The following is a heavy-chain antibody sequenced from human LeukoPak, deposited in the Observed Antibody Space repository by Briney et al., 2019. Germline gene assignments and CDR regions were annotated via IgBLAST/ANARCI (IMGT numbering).Heavy chain of an antibody. Sequence: SETLSLTCTVSGNSISSYYYYWSWVRQPAGKGLEWIGRVYPSGNTNYNPYNPSLTDRVTISIDASRNQFSLRLSSVTAADTAVYYCARDDWIPGSCSSSIGCLDAIDVWGQRTMVTVSS. D-gene: IGHD2-2*03. CDR3: ARDDWIPGSCSSSIGCLDAIDV. V-gene: IGHV4-61*02. CDR1: GNSISSYYYY. CDR2: VYPSGNT. J-gene: IGHJ3*01.